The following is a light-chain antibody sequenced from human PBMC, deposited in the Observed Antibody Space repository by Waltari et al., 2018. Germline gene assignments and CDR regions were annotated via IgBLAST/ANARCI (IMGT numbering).Light chain of an antibody. Sequence: EIAETQSPGTRSLSTGERATLPCRDSQSDGSSHVAWEEQKPGQAPRLLIDCASRNATGIPDRFSRSVSGTDFTLTISRLEPEDFAVYSCQQYGSSYAFGQGPTLAI. CDR3: QQYGSSYA. CDR2: CAS. V-gene: IGKV3-20*01. CDR1: QSDGSSH. J-gene: IGKJ2*01.